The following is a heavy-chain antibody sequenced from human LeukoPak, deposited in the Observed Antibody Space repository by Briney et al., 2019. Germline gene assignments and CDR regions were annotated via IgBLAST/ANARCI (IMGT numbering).Heavy chain of an antibody. J-gene: IGHJ4*02. CDR2: INPDNGGT. CDR3: ARDPSNSGYDYLYYFDY. V-gene: IGHV1-2*02. Sequence: ASVKVSCKASGYTFTGYYMHWVRQAPGQGLEWMGWINPDNGGTNYAQKFQGRVTMTRDMSISTAYMELSRLRSDDTAVYYCARDPSNSGYDYLYYFDYWGQGTLATVSS. D-gene: IGHD5-12*01. CDR1: GYTFTGYY.